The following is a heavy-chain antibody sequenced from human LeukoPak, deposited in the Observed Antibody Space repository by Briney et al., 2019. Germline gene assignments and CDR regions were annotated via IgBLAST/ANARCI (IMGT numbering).Heavy chain of an antibody. CDR3: ARGGPLGDTNRFDF. V-gene: IGHV3-30*03. CDR2: LAYDGTNE. D-gene: IGHD2-8*01. J-gene: IGHJ4*02. Sequence: PGGSLRLSCAASGFTFSSYWMSWVRQAPGKGLEWVALLAYDGTNEAYTNSVKGRFTISRDNSKNTVFLQMDNLRLDDTAVYYCARGGPLGDTNRFDFWGQGALVTVSS. CDR1: GFTFSSYW.